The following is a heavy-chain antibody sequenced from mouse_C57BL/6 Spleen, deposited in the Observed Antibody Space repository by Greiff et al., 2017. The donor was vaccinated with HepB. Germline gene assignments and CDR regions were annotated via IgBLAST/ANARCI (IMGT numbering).Heavy chain of an antibody. CDR1: GYSITSGYY. Sequence: EVQLQQSGPGLVKPSQSLSLTCSVTGYSITSGYYWNWIRQFPGNNLEWMGYISYDGSNNYNPSLKNRISITRDTSKNQFFLKLNSVTTEDTATYYCARAVDYGSSYAWYFDVWGTGTTVTVSS. D-gene: IGHD1-1*01. V-gene: IGHV3-6*01. CDR2: ISYDGSN. J-gene: IGHJ1*03. CDR3: ARAVDYGSSYAWYFDV.